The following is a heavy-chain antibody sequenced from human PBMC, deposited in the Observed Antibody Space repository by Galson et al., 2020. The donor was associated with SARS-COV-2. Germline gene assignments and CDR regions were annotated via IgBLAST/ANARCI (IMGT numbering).Heavy chain of an antibody. CDR1: GGSISNYF. CDR3: ARRILVGSTHNDAFDI. D-gene: IGHD3-22*01. Sequence: SETLSLTCTVSGGSISNYFWGWIRQPPGRGLECIGFIYYIGSTDYSPSLESRVTISVDKSKNQFSLRLASVTAADTALYYCARRILVGSTHNDAFDIWGQGTMVTVSS. CDR2: IYYIGST. J-gene: IGHJ3*02. V-gene: IGHV4-59*01.